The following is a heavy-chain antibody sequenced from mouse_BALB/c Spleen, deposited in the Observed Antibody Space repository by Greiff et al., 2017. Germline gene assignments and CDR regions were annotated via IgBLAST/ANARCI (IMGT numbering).Heavy chain of an antibody. V-gene: IGHV1-69*02. J-gene: IGHJ4*01. CDR2: IYPSDSYT. Sequence: QGQLKQPGAELVRPGASVKLSCKASGYTFTSYWINWVKQRPGQGLEWIGNIYPSDSYTNYNQKFKDKATLTVDKSSSTAYMQLSSPTSEDSAVYYCTRSHYYGLYYAMDYWGQGTSVTVSS. CDR1: GYTFTSYW. D-gene: IGHD1-2*01. CDR3: TRSHYYGLYYAMDY.